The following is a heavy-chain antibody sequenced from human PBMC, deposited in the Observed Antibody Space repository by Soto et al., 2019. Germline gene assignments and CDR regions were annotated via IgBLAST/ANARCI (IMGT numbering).Heavy chain of an antibody. D-gene: IGHD2-21*01. CDR1: GGTIKTYT. V-gene: IGHV1-69*12. CDR3: ATGEVVPSSPTWLDP. CDR2: FIPSFPAP. J-gene: IGHJ5*02. Sequence: VQFVQSGAELKKPGSSVRVSCRASGGTIKTYTLSWVRQAPGQGLEWMGAFIPSFPAPNFAQRFKGRLTLSADEVMNREFMELSGVGSDDKALYFCATGEVVPSSPTWLDPGGQVTHVSV.